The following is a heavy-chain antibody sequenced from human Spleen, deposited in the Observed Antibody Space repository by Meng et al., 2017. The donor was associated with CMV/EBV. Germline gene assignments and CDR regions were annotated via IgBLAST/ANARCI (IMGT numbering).Heavy chain of an antibody. V-gene: IGHV3-7*01. D-gene: IGHD5-24*01. Sequence: SGLTFSSYWMSWVRQAPGKGLEWVANIKQDGSEKYYVDSVKGRFTISRDNAKNSLYLQMNSLRAEDTAVYYCARGGGYNYDNWFDPWGQGTLVTVSS. J-gene: IGHJ5*02. CDR3: ARGGGYNYDNWFDP. CDR2: IKQDGSEK. CDR1: GLTFSSYW.